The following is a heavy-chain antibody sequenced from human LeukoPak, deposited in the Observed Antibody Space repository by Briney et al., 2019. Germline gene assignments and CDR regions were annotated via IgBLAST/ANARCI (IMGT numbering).Heavy chain of an antibody. CDR1: GFSIRSSW. D-gene: IGHD7-27*01. CDR2: MNEDGSVT. V-gene: IGHV3-7*01. Sequence: SGGSLRLSCAVSGFSIRSSWMSWVRQTPGKGLGWVADMNEDGSVTWYADSVKGRFTVSRDNAKNSVDLQMSSLRAEDTAVYYCARDPAWGAIDYWGQGTLVTVSS. J-gene: IGHJ4*02. CDR3: ARDPAWGAIDY.